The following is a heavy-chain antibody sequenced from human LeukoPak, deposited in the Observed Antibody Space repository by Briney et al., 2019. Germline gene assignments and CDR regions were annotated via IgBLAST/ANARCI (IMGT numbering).Heavy chain of an antibody. CDR3: ARDGGATMVRGVATYDS. CDR2: ISSSSIYI. J-gene: IGHJ4*02. D-gene: IGHD3-10*01. CDR1: GFTFSSYS. Sequence: GGSLRLSCAASGFTFSSYSMNWVRQAPGKGLEWVSSISSSSIYIYYADSLKGRFTISRDNAKSSLFLQMNSLRAEDTAVYYCARDGGATMVRGVATYDSWGQGTLVTVSS. V-gene: IGHV3-21*01.